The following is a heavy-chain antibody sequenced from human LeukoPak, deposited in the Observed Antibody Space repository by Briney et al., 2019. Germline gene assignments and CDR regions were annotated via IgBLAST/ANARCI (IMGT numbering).Heavy chain of an antibody. Sequence: GGSLRLSCAASGFTFSSYWMSWVRQAPGKGLEWVANIKQDGSEKYYVDSVKGRFTISRDNAKNSLYLQMNSLRAEDTAVYYCARVEGGWYRYSLVDYWGQGTLVTVSS. CDR2: IKQDGSEK. V-gene: IGHV3-7*01. D-gene: IGHD6-19*01. J-gene: IGHJ4*02. CDR3: ARVEGGWYRYSLVDY. CDR1: GFTFSSYW.